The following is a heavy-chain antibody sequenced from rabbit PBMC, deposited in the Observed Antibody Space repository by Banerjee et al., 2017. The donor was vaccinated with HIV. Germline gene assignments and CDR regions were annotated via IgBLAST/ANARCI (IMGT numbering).Heavy chain of an antibody. Sequence: QSLEESGGDLVKPGASLTLTCTASGVSFTISSYMCWVRQAPGKGLEWIACIDAGSSGFTYFATWAKGRFTFSKTSSTTVTLQVTSLTAADTATYFCARDLTGVIGWNFGWWGQGTLVTVS. CDR2: IDAGSSGFT. D-gene: IGHD4-1*01. CDR3: ARDLTGVIGWNFGW. CDR1: GVSFTISSY. J-gene: IGHJ3*01. V-gene: IGHV1S40*01.